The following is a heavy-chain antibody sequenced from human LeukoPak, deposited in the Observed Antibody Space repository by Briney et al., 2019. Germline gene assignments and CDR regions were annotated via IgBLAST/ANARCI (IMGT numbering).Heavy chain of an antibody. Sequence: GGSLRLSCAASGFIFSNYAMHWVRQAPGKGLEYVSAISSDGYSTFYANSVKGRLTISRDNSKSTLYLQMGSLRAEDMAVYYCARVQNMGTYDYWGQGTTVTVSS. CDR2: ISSDGYST. CDR3: ARVQNMGTYDY. J-gene: IGHJ4*03. CDR1: GFIFSNYA. V-gene: IGHV3-64*01.